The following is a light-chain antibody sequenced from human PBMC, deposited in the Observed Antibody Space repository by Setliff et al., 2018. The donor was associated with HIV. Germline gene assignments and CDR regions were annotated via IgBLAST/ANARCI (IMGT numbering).Light chain of an antibody. CDR2: DVS. CDR3: SSYSSSTTPYV. Sequence: LTQPASVSGSPGQSMTISCTGTNSDIGTYNYVSWYQQHTGKAPKLMIYDVSNRPSGISNRFSGSKSGNAASLTISGLQAEDEADYFCSSYSSSTTPYVFGTGTKVTV. CDR1: NSDIGTYNY. J-gene: IGLJ1*01. V-gene: IGLV2-14*03.